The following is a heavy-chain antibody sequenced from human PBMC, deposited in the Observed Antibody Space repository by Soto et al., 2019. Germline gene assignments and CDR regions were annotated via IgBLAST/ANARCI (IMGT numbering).Heavy chain of an antibody. V-gene: IGHV4-59*01. J-gene: IGHJ4*02. Sequence: SETLSLTCTVSGCSICSYYWGWIRQPPGKGLEWIGYIYYSGSTNYNPSLKSRVTISVDTSKNQFSLKLSSVTAADTAVYYCASHYRRRGWEWATEPLFDYWGQGTLVTVSS. CDR1: GCSICSYY. D-gene: IGHD6-19*01. CDR3: ASHYRRRGWEWATEPLFDY. CDR2: IYYSGST.